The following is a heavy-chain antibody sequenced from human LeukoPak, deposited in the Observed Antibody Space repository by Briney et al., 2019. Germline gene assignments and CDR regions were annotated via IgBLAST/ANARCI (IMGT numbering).Heavy chain of an antibody. J-gene: IGHJ6*03. D-gene: IGHD6-13*01. CDR2: IYHSGNT. CDR1: GYSISSGYY. Sequence: PSETLSLTCAVSGYSISSGYYWGWIRPPPGKGLEWIGSIYHSGNTYYNPSLKSRVSISVDTSKNHFSLKLTSVTAADSAVYYCARQGGSSSPYYYYYMDVWGKGTTVTVSS. V-gene: IGHV4-38-2*01. CDR3: ARQGGSSSPYYYYYMDV.